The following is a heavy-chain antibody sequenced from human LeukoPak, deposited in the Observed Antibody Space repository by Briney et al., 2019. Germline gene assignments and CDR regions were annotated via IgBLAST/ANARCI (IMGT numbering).Heavy chain of an antibody. CDR2: INHSGST. CDR3: ASRSIVVVVAAIDY. CDR1: GGSFSGYY. V-gene: IGHV4-34*01. D-gene: IGHD2-15*01. J-gene: IGHJ4*02. Sequence: SETLSLTCAVYGGSFSGYYWSWIRQPPGKGLEWIGEINHSGSTNYNPSLKSRVTISADTSKNQFSLKLSSVTAADTAVYYCASRSIVVVVAAIDYWGQGTLDTVSS.